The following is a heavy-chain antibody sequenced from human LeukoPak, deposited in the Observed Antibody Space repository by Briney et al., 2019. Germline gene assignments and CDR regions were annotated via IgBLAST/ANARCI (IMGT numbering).Heavy chain of an antibody. D-gene: IGHD2-21*02. J-gene: IGHJ4*02. CDR3: AKDILAYCGGDCYSFDY. V-gene: IGHV3-23*01. CDR1: GFTFSSYA. Sequence: PGGSLRLSCAASGFTFSSYAMSWVRQAPGKGLEWVSAISGSGGSTYYADSVKGRFTISRDNSKNTLYLQMNSLRAEDTAVYYCAKDILAYCGGDCYSFDYWGQGTLVTASS. CDR2: ISGSGGST.